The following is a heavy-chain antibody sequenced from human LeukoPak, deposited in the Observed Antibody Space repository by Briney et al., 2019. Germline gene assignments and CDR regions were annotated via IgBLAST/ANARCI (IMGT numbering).Heavy chain of an antibody. CDR1: ALTLSTYW. D-gene: IGHD6-19*01. Sequence: GRSLRLSCSASALTLSTYWTHCLRQAPGKGLVWVSRINVEGRSTSHADSVKGRFTISRDNAKNTLYLQINSLRAEDTAVYYWAREASTGYSSGGDASDIWGEGAMVTVSS. CDR3: AREASTGYSSGGDASDI. J-gene: IGHJ3*02. CDR2: INVEGRST. V-gene: IGHV3-74*01.